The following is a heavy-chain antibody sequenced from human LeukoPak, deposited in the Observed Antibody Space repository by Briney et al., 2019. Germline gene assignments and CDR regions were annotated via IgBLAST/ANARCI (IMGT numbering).Heavy chain of an antibody. D-gene: IGHD2-2*02. CDR1: GFTFSSYG. CDR3: AKVSRPDCSSTSCYRGGAFDI. V-gene: IGHV3-30*02. Sequence: GGSLRLSCAASGFTFSSYGMHWVRQAPGKGLEWVAFIRYDGSNKYYADSVKGRFTISRDNSKNTLYLQMNSLRAEDTAVYYCAKVSRPDCSSTSCYRGGAFDIWGQGTMVTVSS. CDR2: IRYDGSNK. J-gene: IGHJ3*02.